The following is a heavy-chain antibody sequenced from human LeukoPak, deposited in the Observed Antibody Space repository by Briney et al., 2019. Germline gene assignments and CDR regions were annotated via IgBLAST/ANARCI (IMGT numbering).Heavy chain of an antibody. CDR3: ASVSGDSSSWYSFDY. CDR2: IWYDRSNK. Sequence: GGSLRLSCAASGFTFSSYGMHWVRQAPGKGLEWVTVIWYDRSNKYYADSVKGRFTISRDNSKNTLYLQMNSLRAEDTAVYYCASVSGDSSSWYSFDYWGQGTLVTVSS. D-gene: IGHD6-13*01. V-gene: IGHV3-33*01. J-gene: IGHJ4*02. CDR1: GFTFSSYG.